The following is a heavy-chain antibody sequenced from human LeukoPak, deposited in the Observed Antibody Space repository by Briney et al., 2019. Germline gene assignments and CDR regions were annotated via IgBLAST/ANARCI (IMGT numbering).Heavy chain of an antibody. CDR2: MNPNSGNT. V-gene: IGHV1-8*01. D-gene: IGHD6-19*01. CDR3: ARGRVAGPDY. Sequence: GASVTVSFKASGYTFTSYDINWVRQATGQGLEWMGWMNPNSGNTGYEQKFQGRVTMTRNTSISTAYMELSSLRSEDTAVYYCARGRVAGPDYWGQGTLVTVSS. J-gene: IGHJ4*02. CDR1: GYTFTSYD.